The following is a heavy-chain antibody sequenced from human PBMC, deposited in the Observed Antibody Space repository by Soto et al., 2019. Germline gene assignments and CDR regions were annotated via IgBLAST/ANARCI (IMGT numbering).Heavy chain of an antibody. CDR3: TTGTPMIVVVRNDY. D-gene: IGHD3-22*01. V-gene: IGHV3-15*07. Sequence: GGSLRLSCAASGFTFSNAWMNWVRQAPGKGLEWVGRIKSKTDGGTTDYAAPVKGRFTISRDDSKNTLYLQMNSLKTEDTAVYYCTTGTPMIVVVRNDYWGQGTLVTVSS. CDR2: IKSKTDGGTT. J-gene: IGHJ4*02. CDR1: GFTFSNAW.